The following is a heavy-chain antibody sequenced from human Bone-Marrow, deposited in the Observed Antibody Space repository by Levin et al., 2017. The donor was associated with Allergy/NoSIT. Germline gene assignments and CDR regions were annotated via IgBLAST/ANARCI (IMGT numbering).Heavy chain of an antibody. CDR3: VKDFSSPSSPSGYENRGGRLYYFYYAMDV. J-gene: IGHJ6*02. D-gene: IGHD5-12*01. CDR1: GFTFDDYA. Sequence: PGGSLRLSCVASGFTFDDYAMHWVRQGPGKGLEWVSGISWNGGTIGYADSVKGRFTISRDNAKNSLYLQMNSLRPEDTALYYCVKDFSSPSSPSGYENRGGRLYYFYYAMDVWGQGTTVTVSS. CDR2: ISWNGGTI. V-gene: IGHV3-9*01.